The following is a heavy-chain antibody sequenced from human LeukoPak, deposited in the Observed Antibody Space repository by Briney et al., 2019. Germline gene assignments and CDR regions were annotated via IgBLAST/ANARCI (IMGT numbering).Heavy chain of an antibody. CDR1: GASISSYY. D-gene: IGHD3-9*01. V-gene: IGHV4-59*12. CDR2: IYYTGST. J-gene: IGHJ4*02. CDR3: ATIGFVLRYFDWLLISGENDY. Sequence: PSETLSLTCTVSGASISSYYWSWIRQPPGKGLECIGYIYYTGSTNYNPSLKSRVTISVDTSKNQFSLKLSSVTAADTAVYYCATIGFVLRYFDWLLISGENDYWGQGTLVTVSS.